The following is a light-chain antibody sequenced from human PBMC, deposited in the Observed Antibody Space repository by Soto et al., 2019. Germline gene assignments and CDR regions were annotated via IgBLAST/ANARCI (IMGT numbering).Light chain of an antibody. CDR2: AAS. CDR1: QGISNW. J-gene: IGKJ1*01. Sequence: DLQMTQSPSSVSASVGDRVTITCRASQGISNWLAWYQQKPGKAPRLLIYAASTLQSGVPSRFSGSGSGTDFTLTISSLQPEDFATYYCQQANSFPPWTFGQGTKVEIK. CDR3: QQANSFPPWT. V-gene: IGKV1-12*01.